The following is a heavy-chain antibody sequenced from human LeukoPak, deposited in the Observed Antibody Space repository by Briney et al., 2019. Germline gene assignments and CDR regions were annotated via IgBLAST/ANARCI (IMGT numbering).Heavy chain of an antibody. CDR2: IYYSGST. J-gene: IGHJ4*02. Sequence: PSETLSLTCTVSGGSISSSSYYWGWIRQPPGKGLEWIGSIYYSGSTYYNPSLKSRVTISVDTSKNQFSLKLSSVTAADTAVYYCARVSRVSGYEWSIDYWGQGTLVTVSS. CDR3: ARVSRVSGYEWSIDY. CDR1: GGSISSSSYY. V-gene: IGHV4-39*07. D-gene: IGHD5-12*01.